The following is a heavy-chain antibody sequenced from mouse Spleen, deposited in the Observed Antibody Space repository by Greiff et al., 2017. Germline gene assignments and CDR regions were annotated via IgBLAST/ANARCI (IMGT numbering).Heavy chain of an antibody. J-gene: IGHJ2*01. V-gene: IGHV5-17*02. D-gene: IGHD1-1*02. CDR3: AREVAYFDY. Sequence: EVKLMESGGGLVQPGGSRKLSCAASGFTFSSFGMHWVRQAPEKGLEWVAYISSGSSTIYYADTVKGRFTISRDNPKNTLFLQMTSLRSEDTAMYYCAREVAYFDYWGQGTTPTGSS. CDR1: GFTFSSFG. CDR2: ISSGSSTI.